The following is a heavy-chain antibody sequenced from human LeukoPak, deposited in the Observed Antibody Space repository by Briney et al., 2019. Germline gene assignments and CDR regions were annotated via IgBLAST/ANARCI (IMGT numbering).Heavy chain of an antibody. CDR2: ISYVGST. D-gene: IGHD4-17*01. CDR3: ARDLVTVTKGFDI. CDR1: DDSFSSHY. V-gene: IGHV4-59*11. Sequence: PSETLSLTCAVSDDSFSSHYWTWIRQPPGKGLEWIGYISYVGSTNYNPSLKSRVTISIDTSRNQFSLRLSSVTAADTAVYYCARDLVTVTKGFDIWGQGTMVSVSS. J-gene: IGHJ3*02.